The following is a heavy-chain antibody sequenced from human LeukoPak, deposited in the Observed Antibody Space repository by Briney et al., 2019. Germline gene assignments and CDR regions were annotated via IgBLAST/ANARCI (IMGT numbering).Heavy chain of an antibody. V-gene: IGHV3-48*02. Sequence: GGSLRLSCAASGFTFSTYSMNWVRQAPGKGLEWLSYISTSSTVIYYADSVKGRFTISRDNAKNSLYLQMNSLGDEDTAVYYCARDPPFRGPNYWGQGTLVTVSS. D-gene: IGHD3-10*01. J-gene: IGHJ4*02. CDR2: ISTSSTVI. CDR1: GFTFSTYS. CDR3: ARDPPFRGPNY.